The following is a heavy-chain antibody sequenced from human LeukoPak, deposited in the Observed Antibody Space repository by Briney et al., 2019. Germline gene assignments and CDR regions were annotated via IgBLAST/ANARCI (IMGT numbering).Heavy chain of an antibody. J-gene: IGHJ5*02. V-gene: IGHV1-24*01. CDR1: GDSITELS. CDR3: ATEFIGLFVR. Sequence: ASVKVSCKLSGDSITELSRHRVHQAPGKGLEWMGGFDPEDGETIYAQKFQGRVTMTEDTSTDTAYMELSSLRSEDTAVYYCATEFIGLFVRWGQGTLVTVSS. CDR2: FDPEDGET.